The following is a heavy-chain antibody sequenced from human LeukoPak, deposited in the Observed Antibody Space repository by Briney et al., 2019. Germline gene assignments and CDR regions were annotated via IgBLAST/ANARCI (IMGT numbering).Heavy chain of an antibody. V-gene: IGHV3-7*01. D-gene: IGHD3-10*01. CDR3: ARDPTMLWFGEANHYDY. CDR2: IKQDGSEK. CDR1: GFTFSSYW. Sequence: GGSLRLSCAASGFTFSSYWMSWVRQAPGKGLEWVANIKQDGSEKYYVDSVKGRFTISRDNAKNSLYLQMNSLRAEDTAVYYCARDPTMLWFGEANHYDYWGQGTLVTVSS. J-gene: IGHJ4*02.